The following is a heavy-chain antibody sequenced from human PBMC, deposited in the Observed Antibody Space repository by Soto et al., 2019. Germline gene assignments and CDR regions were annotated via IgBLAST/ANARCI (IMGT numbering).Heavy chain of an antibody. D-gene: IGHD6-6*01. Sequence: LRLSCAASGFTFSSYGMHWVRQAPGKGLEWVAVIWYDGSNKYYADSVKGRFTISRDNSKNTLYLQMNSLKAEDTAVYYCAREFPPSIAARFFFYGMDVWRQGTTFTVSS. CDR2: IWYDGSNK. CDR3: AREFPPSIAARFFFYGMDV. CDR1: GFTFSSYG. V-gene: IGHV3-33*01. J-gene: IGHJ6*02.